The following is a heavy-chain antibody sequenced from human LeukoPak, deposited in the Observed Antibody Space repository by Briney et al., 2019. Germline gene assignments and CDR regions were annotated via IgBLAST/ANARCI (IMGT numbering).Heavy chain of an antibody. CDR3: ARDGKAAAGPNWFDP. CDR1: GGSFSGYY. J-gene: IGHJ5*02. V-gene: IGHV4-34*01. D-gene: IGHD6-13*01. CDR2: INHSGST. Sequence: SETLSLTCAVYGGSFSGYYWSWIRQPPGKGLEWIGEINHSGSTNYNPSLKSRVTISVDTSKNQFSLKLSSVTAADTAVYYCARDGKAAAGPNWFDPWGQGTLVTVSS.